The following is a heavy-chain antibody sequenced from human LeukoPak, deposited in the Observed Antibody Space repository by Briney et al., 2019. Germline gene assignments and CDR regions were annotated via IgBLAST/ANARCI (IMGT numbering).Heavy chain of an antibody. V-gene: IGHV3-30*18. J-gene: IGHJ3*02. CDR1: GFTFRNYA. CDR2: MSYDGYDK. Sequence: GGSLRLSCAASGFTFRNYAMHWVRQAPGKGLEWIALMSYDGYDKTYADSVKGRFTISRDNSKNTLYLQTNSLRPEDTAVYFCAKVAGYYYDTTGPDDFDIWGQGTRVTVSS. D-gene: IGHD3-22*01. CDR3: AKVAGYYYDTTGPDDFDI.